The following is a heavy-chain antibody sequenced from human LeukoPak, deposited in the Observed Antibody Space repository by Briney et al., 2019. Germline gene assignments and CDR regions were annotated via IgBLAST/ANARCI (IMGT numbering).Heavy chain of an antibody. CDR1: GSTFSSYA. D-gene: IGHD2-8*02. Sequence: GGSLRLSCAASGSTFSSYAMSWVRQAPGEGLEWVSTVGGGGVTNYADSVKGRFTISRDNSMNTLSLQMNVLRAEDTAVYYCARDPGGTFDYWGQGALVTVSS. V-gene: IGHV3-23*01. CDR2: VGGGGVT. CDR3: ARDPGGTFDY. J-gene: IGHJ4*02.